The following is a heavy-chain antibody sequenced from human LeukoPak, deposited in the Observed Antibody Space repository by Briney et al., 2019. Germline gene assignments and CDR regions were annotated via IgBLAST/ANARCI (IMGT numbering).Heavy chain of an antibody. J-gene: IGHJ3*02. Sequence: PGGSLRLTRAASGFTFSTYGMHWVRQAPGKGLEWVAVIWYDGSNKYYAESVKGRFTISRDNSKNTLYLQMNRLRAEDTAVYYCARDNGGGGRGLEAFDIWGQGTMVTVSS. CDR1: GFTFSTYG. D-gene: IGHD2-21*01. CDR2: IWYDGSNK. V-gene: IGHV3-33*01. CDR3: ARDNGGGGRGLEAFDI.